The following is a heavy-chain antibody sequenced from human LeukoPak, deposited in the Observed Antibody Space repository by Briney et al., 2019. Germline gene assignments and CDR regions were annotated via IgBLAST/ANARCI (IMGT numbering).Heavy chain of an antibody. Sequence: GGSLRLSCAASGFTFNSYAMSWVRQAPGKGLEWVSAISGSGGTTSYADFVKGRFTISRDNSKNTLYLQMNSLRAEDTAVYYCAKGGPFFGSGSYYTQCYFDYWGQGTLVTVSS. V-gene: IGHV3-23*01. CDR3: AKGGPFFGSGSYYTQCYFDY. CDR2: ISGSGGTT. D-gene: IGHD3-10*01. J-gene: IGHJ4*02. CDR1: GFTFNSYA.